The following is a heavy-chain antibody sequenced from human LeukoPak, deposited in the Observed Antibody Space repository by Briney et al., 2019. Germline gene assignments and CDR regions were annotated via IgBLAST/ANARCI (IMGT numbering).Heavy chain of an antibody. CDR1: GYTFTSYG. D-gene: IGHD3-22*01. J-gene: IGHJ3*02. Sequence: ASVKVSCKASGYTFTSYGISWVRQAPGQGLEWMGWISACNGNTNYAQKLQGRVTMTTDTSTSTAYMELRSLRSDDTAVYYCARGPTMIVVVDDAFDIWGQGTMVTVSS. V-gene: IGHV1-18*01. CDR3: ARGPTMIVVVDDAFDI. CDR2: ISACNGNT.